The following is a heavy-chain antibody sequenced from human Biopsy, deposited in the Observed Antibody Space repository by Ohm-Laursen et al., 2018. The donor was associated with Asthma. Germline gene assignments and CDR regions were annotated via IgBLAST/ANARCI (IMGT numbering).Heavy chain of an antibody. Sequence: TLSLTCTVSGGSISSNFYYWGWIRQPPGKGLEWIGNIYKSGQVYYNLSLKSRLTISVDTSKNQFSLKVTSVTAADTAVYYCARQKLAAAEGPFDLWGQGTMVTVSS. CDR3: ARQKLAAAEGPFDL. J-gene: IGHJ3*01. V-gene: IGHV4-39*01. D-gene: IGHD6-13*01. CDR2: IYKSGQV. CDR1: GGSISSNFYY.